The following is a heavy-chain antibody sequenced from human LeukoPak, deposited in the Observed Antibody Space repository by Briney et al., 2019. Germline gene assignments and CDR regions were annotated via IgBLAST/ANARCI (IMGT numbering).Heavy chain of an antibody. V-gene: IGHV3-30-3*01. CDR1: GYTLTELS. CDR2: ISYDGSNK. CDR3: ARKGYSGYTIYYFDY. Sequence: SCKVSGYTLTELSMHWVRQAPGKGLEWVAVISYDGSNKYYADSVKGRFTISRDNSKNTLYLQMNSLRAEDTAVYYCARKGYSGYTIYYFDYWGQGTLVTVSS. J-gene: IGHJ4*02. D-gene: IGHD5-12*01.